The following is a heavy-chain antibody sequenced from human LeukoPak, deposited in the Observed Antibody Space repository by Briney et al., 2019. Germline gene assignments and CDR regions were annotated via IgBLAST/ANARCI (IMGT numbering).Heavy chain of an antibody. CDR3: AALLGCSGGSCSIDY. D-gene: IGHD2-15*01. V-gene: IGHV1-18*01. J-gene: IGHJ4*02. CDR2: ISAYNGNT. Sequence: ASVKVSCKASGYTFTSYGISWVRQAPGQGLEWMGWISAYNGNTNHAQKLQGRVTMTTDTSTSTAYMELRSLRSDDTAVYYCAALLGCSGGSCSIDYWGQGTLVTVSS. CDR1: GYTFTSYG.